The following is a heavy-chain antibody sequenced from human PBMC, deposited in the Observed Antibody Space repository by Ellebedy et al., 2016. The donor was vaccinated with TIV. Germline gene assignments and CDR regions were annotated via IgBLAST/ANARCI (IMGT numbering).Heavy chain of an antibody. V-gene: IGHV3-23*01. Sequence: GGSLRLXCAASGFSFSAYAMTWVRQAPGKGLEWVSSISGSGSGTYYADSMKGRFTISRDNSRNTLYLQMSSLRAEDTAVYFCAKDRIGYDMDFDYWGQGTLVTVSS. D-gene: IGHD5-12*01. CDR3: AKDRIGYDMDFDY. CDR2: ISGSGSGT. CDR1: GFSFSAYA. J-gene: IGHJ4*02.